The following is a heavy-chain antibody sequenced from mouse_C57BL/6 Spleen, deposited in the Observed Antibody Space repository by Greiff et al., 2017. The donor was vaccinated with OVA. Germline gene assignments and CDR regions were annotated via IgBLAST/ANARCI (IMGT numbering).Heavy chain of an antibody. Sequence: EVQLQQSGAELVRPGASVKLSCTASGFNIKDDYMHWVKQRPEQGLEWIGWIDPENGDTEYASKFQGKATITADTSSNTAYLQLSSLTSEDTAVYYCTTKPCSSYPWFAYWGQGTLVTVSA. CDR1: GFNIKDDY. CDR3: TTKPCSSYPWFAY. CDR2: IDPENGDT. V-gene: IGHV14-4*01. D-gene: IGHD1-1*01. J-gene: IGHJ3*01.